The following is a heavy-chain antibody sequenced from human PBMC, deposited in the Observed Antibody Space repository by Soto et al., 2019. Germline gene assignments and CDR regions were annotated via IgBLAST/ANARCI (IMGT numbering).Heavy chain of an antibody. CDR3: ARGMDDYVWGSSTASS. V-gene: IGHV3-30-3*01. CDR2: ISYDGSNK. Sequence: AGGSLRLSCAASGFTFSGYAMHWVRQAPGKGLEWVAVISYDGSNKYYADSVKGRFTISRDNSKNTLYLQMNSLRAEDTAVYYCARGMDDYVWGSSTASSWGQGTLVTVSS. CDR1: GFTFSGYA. D-gene: IGHD3-16*01. J-gene: IGHJ4*02.